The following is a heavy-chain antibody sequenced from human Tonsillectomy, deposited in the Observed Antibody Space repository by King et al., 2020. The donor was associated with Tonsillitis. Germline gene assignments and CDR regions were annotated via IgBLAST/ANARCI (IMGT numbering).Heavy chain of an antibody. Sequence: VQLQESGPGLVEPSETLSLTCTVSGDSISSHYWSWIRQPPGKGLEWIGYIYYTGSTNYNPSLRSRVTISVHTSKNQFSLKLSSVTAADTAVYYCARDGSGGWSDYFDYWGQGTLVTVPS. CDR3: ARDGSGGWSDYFDY. J-gene: IGHJ4*02. CDR2: IYYTGST. D-gene: IGHD6-19*01. V-gene: IGHV4-59*11. CDR1: GDSISSHY.